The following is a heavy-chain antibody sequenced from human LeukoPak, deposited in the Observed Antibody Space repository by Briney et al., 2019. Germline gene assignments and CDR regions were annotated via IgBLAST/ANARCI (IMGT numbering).Heavy chain of an antibody. CDR1: GFTFSSYG. D-gene: IGHD2-15*01. CDR3: ARDRSNWYSLRAGDY. CDR2: ISYDGSNK. Sequence: SGGSLRLSCAASGFTFSSYGMHWVRQAPGKGLEWVAVISYDGSNKYYADSVKGRFTISRDNSKNTLYLQMNSLRAEDTAVHYCARDRSNWYSLRAGDYWGQGTLVTVSS. J-gene: IGHJ4*02. V-gene: IGHV3-30*03.